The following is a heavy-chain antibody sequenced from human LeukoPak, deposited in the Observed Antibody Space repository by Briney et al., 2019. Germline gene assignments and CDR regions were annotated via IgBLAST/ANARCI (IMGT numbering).Heavy chain of an antibody. CDR3: ARDWDSSSWGALDY. CDR1: GYTFTGYY. Sequence: ASVKVSCKASGYTFTGYYMHWVRQAPGQGLEWMGWINPNSGGTNYAQKFRGGVTMTRDTSISTAYMELSRLRSDDTAVYYCARDWDSSSWGALDYWGQGTLVTVSS. D-gene: IGHD6-13*01. CDR2: INPNSGGT. J-gene: IGHJ4*02. V-gene: IGHV1-2*02.